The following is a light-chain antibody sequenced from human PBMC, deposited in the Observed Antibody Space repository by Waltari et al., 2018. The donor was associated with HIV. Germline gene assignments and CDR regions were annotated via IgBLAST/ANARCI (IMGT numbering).Light chain of an antibody. Sequence: QSALTQPASVSGSPGQSITISCTGTSYDIGLYNFVSWYQKHPDKAPQLIIYGNTNRPSGVSYRFSGSKSRNTASLTMSGLQAEDEADYDCSSFATSDTLLFGGGTKLTVL. V-gene: IGLV2-14*03. CDR2: GNT. CDR3: SSFATSDTLL. J-gene: IGLJ2*01. CDR1: SYDIGLYNF.